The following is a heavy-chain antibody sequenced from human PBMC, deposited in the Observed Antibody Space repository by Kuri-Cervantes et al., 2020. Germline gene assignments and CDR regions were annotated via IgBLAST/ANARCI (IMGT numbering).Heavy chain of an antibody. CDR1: GFTFSSYA. D-gene: IGHD1-26*01. J-gene: IGHJ3*02. CDR2: ISGSGAST. Sequence: GESLKISCAASGFTFSSYAMSWVRQAPGKGLEWVSAISGSGASTYYADSVKGRFTISRDNSKNTLSLQMNSLRAEDTALYYCARVVPTEDAFDIWGQGTMVTVSS. V-gene: IGHV3-23*01. CDR3: ARVVPTEDAFDI.